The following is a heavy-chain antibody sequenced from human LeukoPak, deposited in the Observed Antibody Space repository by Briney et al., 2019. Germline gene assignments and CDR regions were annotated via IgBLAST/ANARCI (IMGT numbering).Heavy chain of an antibody. J-gene: IGHJ4*02. CDR3: AGLVVPAATGSY. Sequence: PGGSLRLSCAASGFTFSSYGMHWVRQAPGKGLEWVAFIRYDGSNKYYADSVKGRFTISRDNSKNTLYLQMNSLRAEDTAVYYCAGLVVPAATGSYWGQGTLVTVYS. D-gene: IGHD2-2*01. CDR2: IRYDGSNK. CDR1: GFTFSSYG. V-gene: IGHV3-30*02.